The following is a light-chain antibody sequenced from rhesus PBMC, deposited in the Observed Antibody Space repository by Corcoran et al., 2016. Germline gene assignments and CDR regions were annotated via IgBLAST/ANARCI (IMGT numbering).Light chain of an antibody. V-gene: IGKV1-74*01. J-gene: IGKJ1*01. CDR3: QHNYCTPRT. CDR1: ENVNNY. CDR2: KAS. Sequence: DIQMTQSPSSLSASVGDRVTITCRTSENVNNYLNWYQQKPGKAPKLLIYKASTLQSGVPSRFSGSGSGTDYTFTISSLQSEDVATYYCQHNYCTPRTFGQGTKVEIK.